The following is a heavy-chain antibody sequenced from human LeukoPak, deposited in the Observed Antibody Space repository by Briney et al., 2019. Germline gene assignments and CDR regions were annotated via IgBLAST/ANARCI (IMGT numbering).Heavy chain of an antibody. Sequence: GGSLRLSCVVSGYSFSTNMMTWVRQAPGKGLEWVAIILPGGKESYRVDSVKGRFIISRDNAKNSLFLQMNSPRADDTAVYYCMSAHGYWGQGTLVTVSS. CDR2: ILPGGKES. J-gene: IGHJ4*02. CDR1: GYSFSTNM. V-gene: IGHV3-7*01. CDR3: MSAHGY.